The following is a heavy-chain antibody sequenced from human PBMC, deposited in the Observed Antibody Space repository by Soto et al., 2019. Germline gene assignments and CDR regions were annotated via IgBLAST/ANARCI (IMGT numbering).Heavy chain of an antibody. Sequence: PGGSLRLSCAASGFTFSSYAMHWVRQAPGKGLEWVAVISYDGSNKYYADSVKGRFTISRDNSKNTLYLQMNSLRAEDTAVYYCARDREMATIYLDYWGQGTLVTVSS. J-gene: IGHJ4*02. V-gene: IGHV3-30-3*01. D-gene: IGHD5-12*01. CDR2: ISYDGSNK. CDR1: GFTFSSYA. CDR3: ARDREMATIYLDY.